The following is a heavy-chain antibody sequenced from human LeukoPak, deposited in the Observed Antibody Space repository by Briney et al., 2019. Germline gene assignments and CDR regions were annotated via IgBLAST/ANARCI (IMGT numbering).Heavy chain of an antibody. CDR3: AKGGDILTGYYLYWYFDL. J-gene: IGHJ2*01. CDR2: ISRSGSST. D-gene: IGHD3-9*01. V-gene: IGHV3-23*01. Sequence: PGRSLRLSCAASGFTFSAYAMSWVRQAPGKGLEWVSAISRSGSSTDYADSVKGRFTISRDNSKNTLYLQTNSLRPEDTAVYYCAKGGDILTGYYLYWYFDLWGRGTLVTVSS. CDR1: GFTFSAYA.